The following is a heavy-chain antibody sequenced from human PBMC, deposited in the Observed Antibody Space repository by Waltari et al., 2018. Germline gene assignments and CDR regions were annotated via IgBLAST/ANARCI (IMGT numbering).Heavy chain of an antibody. D-gene: IGHD3-3*01. CDR2: IAYSGST. V-gene: IGHV4-59*01. J-gene: IGHJ4*02. Sequence: QVQLQESGPGLVKPSETLSLIWCVPGDSITKYYWSWVRQPPGKGLEWIGYIAYSGSTRYNPSLKSRATISVDTSKKQFSLRLGSVTAADTAIYYCARSYDFWSGYPLHYWGQGTLVTVSS. CDR1: GDSITKYY. CDR3: ARSYDFWSGYPLHY.